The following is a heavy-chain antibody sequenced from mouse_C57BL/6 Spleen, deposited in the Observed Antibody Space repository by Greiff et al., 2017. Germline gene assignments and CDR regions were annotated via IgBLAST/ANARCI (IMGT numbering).Heavy chain of an antibody. CDR2: INPSTGGT. J-gene: IGHJ2*01. Sequence: EVKLMESGPELVKPGASVKISCKASGYSFTGYYMNWVKQSPEKSLEWIGEINPSTGGTTYNQKFKAKATLTVDKSSSTAYMQLKSLTSEDSAVYYCAREYSNYFDYWGQGTTLTVSS. CDR1: GYSFTGYY. V-gene: IGHV1-42*01. D-gene: IGHD2-5*01. CDR3: AREYSNYFDY.